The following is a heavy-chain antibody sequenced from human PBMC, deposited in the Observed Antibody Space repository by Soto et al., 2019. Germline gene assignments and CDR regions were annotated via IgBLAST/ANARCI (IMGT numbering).Heavy chain of an antibody. CDR2: SYYTGSS. V-gene: IGHV4-31*03. Sequence: LSLTCTVSGGSISSGGYYWSWIRQHPGKGLEWVGYSYYTGSSYYNPSLKSRVTISVDASKSQLSLRLASVTAADTAVYYCARDLRGYSRYDYLDYWGQGIPVTVSS. CDR3: ARDLRGYSRYDYLDY. J-gene: IGHJ4*02. D-gene: IGHD5-12*01. CDR1: GGSISSGGYY.